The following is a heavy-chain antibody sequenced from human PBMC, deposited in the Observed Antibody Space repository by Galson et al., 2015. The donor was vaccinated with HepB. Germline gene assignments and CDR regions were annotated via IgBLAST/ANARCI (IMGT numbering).Heavy chain of an antibody. D-gene: IGHD3-22*01. CDR3: ARSVIITDYRGFDP. J-gene: IGHJ5*02. CDR2: IIPFFGTT. CDR1: GDTFNSFS. V-gene: IGHV1-69*06. Sequence: SVKVSCKASGDTFNSFSINWVRQAPGQGLEWVGGIIPFFGTTNYAEKFQGRLTVTADKSTTTAYMELRSLRSEDTAVYYCARSVIITDYRGFDPWGQGTLVTVSS.